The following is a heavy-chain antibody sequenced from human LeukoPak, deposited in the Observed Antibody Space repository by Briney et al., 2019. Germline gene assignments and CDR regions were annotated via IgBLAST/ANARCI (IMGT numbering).Heavy chain of an antibody. CDR1: GFTFTSYW. Sequence: GGSLRLSWAASGFTFTSYWMTWVRQAPGEGLEWVANIQQDGSEKNYVDSAKGRFTISRDNTKNSLYLQMNSLRAEDTAVYYCAGAAGWEQAYWGQGTQVTVSS. J-gene: IGHJ4*02. CDR2: IQQDGSEK. CDR3: AGAAGWEQAY. D-gene: IGHD1-26*01. V-gene: IGHV3-7*01.